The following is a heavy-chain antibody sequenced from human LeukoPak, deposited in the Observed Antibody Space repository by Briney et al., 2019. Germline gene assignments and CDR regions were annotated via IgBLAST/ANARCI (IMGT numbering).Heavy chain of an antibody. CDR3: ARGAAVVSEYYFDY. V-gene: IGHV4-38-2*02. Sequence: SETLSLTCTVSGYSISSGYYWGWIRQPPGKGLEWIGSIYHSGNTYYNPSLKSRVTISIDTSNNQYSLKMNSVTAADTAVYRCARGAAVVSEYYFDYWGQGTLLTVSS. D-gene: IGHD4-23*01. CDR1: GYSISSGYY. CDR2: IYHSGNT. J-gene: IGHJ4*02.